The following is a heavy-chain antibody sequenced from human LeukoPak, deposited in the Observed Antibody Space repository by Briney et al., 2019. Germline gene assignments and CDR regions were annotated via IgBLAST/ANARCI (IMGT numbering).Heavy chain of an antibody. V-gene: IGHV4-59*08. CDR1: GASITTYY. CDR3: ARQLYDSGGYPFDY. J-gene: IGHJ4*02. Sequence: SETLSLTCTVSGASITTYYWSWIRQPPGKGLEWIGYIYHSGSTKYNPSLKSRVTISVDASKNQFSLRLSSVTAADTAVYYCARQLYDSGGYPFDYWGQGTLVTVSS. D-gene: IGHD3-22*01. CDR2: IYHSGST.